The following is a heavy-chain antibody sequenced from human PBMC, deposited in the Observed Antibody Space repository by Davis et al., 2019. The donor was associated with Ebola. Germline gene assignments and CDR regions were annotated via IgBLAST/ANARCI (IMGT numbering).Heavy chain of an antibody. CDR1: GYTFSGYA. CDR2: INVYNGHT. D-gene: IGHD4-17*01. Sequence: ASVKVSCKPSGYTFSGYAISWVRQAPGQGLEWIGRINVYNGHTNYAQNFQGRVTVSTDTSTSIAYMELRSLRSDDTALYYCARDATTVTTIWFDPWGQGTLVTVSS. V-gene: IGHV1-18*01. CDR3: ARDATTVTTIWFDP. J-gene: IGHJ5*02.